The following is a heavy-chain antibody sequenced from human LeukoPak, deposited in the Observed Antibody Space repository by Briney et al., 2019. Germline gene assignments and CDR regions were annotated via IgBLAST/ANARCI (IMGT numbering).Heavy chain of an antibody. CDR2: IIPIFGTA. V-gene: IGHV1-69*13. CDR3: ARGSGSYPIYYYYYMDV. J-gene: IGHJ6*03. D-gene: IGHD3-10*01. CDR1: GGTFSSYA. Sequence: SVEVSCKASGGTFSSYAISWVRQAPGQGLEWMGGIIPIFGTANYAQKFQGRVTITADESTSTAYMELSSLRSEDTAVYYCARGSGSYPIYYYYYMDVWGKGTTVTISS.